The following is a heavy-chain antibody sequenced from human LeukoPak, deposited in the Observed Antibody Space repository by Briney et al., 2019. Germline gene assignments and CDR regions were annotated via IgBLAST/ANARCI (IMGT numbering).Heavy chain of an antibody. CDR3: ARDRELGY. Sequence: SETLSLICTVSGGSISSYYWSWIRQPPGKGQEWIGRIYTSGSTNYNPSLKSRVTISVDTSKNQFSLKLTSVTAADTAVYYCARDRELGYWGQGTLVTVSS. V-gene: IGHV4-4*07. CDR1: GGSISSYY. J-gene: IGHJ4*02. D-gene: IGHD3-10*01. CDR2: IYTSGST.